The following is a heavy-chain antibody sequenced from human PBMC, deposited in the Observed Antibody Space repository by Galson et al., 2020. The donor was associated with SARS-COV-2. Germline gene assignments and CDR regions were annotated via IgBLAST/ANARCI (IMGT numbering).Heavy chain of an antibody. Sequence: GGSLRLSCTASGFTLSNFWMSWVRQAPGKGLEWVADVNKDGKKRYYAESVKGRFSISKDNARNSLYLQMISLTAEDTALYYCATDGDGFDYWGQGTFVTVSS. D-gene: IGHD4-17*01. CDR3: ATDGDGFDY. V-gene: IGHV3-7*01. CDR2: VNKDGKKR. J-gene: IGHJ4*02. CDR1: GFTLSNFW.